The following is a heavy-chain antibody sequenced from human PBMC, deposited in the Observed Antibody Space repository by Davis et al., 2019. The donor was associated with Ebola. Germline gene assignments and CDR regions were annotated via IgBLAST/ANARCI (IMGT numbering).Heavy chain of an antibody. CDR2: INSDGSST. CDR1: GFTFSSYW. J-gene: IGHJ6*02. Sequence: LSLTCAASGFTFSSYWMHWVRQAPGKGLVWVSRINSDGSSTSYADSVKGRFTISRDNAKNTLYLQMNSLRAEDTAVYYCARISSSWYYYYYGMDVWGQGTTVTVSS. V-gene: IGHV3-74*01. CDR3: ARISSSWYYYYYGMDV. D-gene: IGHD6-13*01.